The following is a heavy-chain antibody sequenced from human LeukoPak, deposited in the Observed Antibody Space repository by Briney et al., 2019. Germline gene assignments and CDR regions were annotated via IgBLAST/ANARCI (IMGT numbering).Heavy chain of an antibody. J-gene: IGHJ4*02. D-gene: IGHD3-22*01. CDR2: IIPIFGTA. CDR3: ARDRADYDLPDY. Sequence: SVKVSCKASGGTFSSYAISWVRQAPGQGLEWMGGIIPIFGTANYAQKFQGRVTITADESTSTAYMELSSLRSDDTAVYYCARDRADYDLPDYWGQGTLVTVSS. CDR1: GGTFSSYA. V-gene: IGHV1-69*13.